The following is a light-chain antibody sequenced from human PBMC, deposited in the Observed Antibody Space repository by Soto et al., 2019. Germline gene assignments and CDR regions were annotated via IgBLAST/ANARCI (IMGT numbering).Light chain of an antibody. CDR2: EVS. CDR3: CAYTSTSALYV. Sequence: QSALTQPASVSGSPGQSITISCSGTSNDVGGYDYFSWYQQHPGKAPKLMIYEVSNRPSGVSNRFSGSKSGNTASLTISGLQTEDEADYYCCAYTSTSALYVFGTGTKVTVL. J-gene: IGLJ1*01. CDR1: SNDVGGYDY. V-gene: IGLV2-14*01.